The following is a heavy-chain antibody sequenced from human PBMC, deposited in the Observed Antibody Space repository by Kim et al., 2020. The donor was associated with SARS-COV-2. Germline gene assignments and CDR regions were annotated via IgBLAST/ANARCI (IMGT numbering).Heavy chain of an antibody. V-gene: IGHV3-30-3*01. J-gene: IGHJ4*02. D-gene: IGHD3-10*01. CDR1: GFTFSSYA. Sequence: GGSLRLSCAASGFTFSSYAMHWVRQAPGKGLEWVAVISYDGSNKYYADSVKGRFTISRDNSKNTLYLQMNSLRAEDTAVYYCARGSGSLFGYWGQGTLVTVSS. CDR2: ISYDGSNK. CDR3: ARGSGSLFGY.